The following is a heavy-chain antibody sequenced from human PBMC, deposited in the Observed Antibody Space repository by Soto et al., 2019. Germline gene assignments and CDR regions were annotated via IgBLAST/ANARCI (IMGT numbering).Heavy chain of an antibody. CDR1: GFTFSSYS. CDR2: ISSSSSYI. Sequence: EVQLVESGGGLVKPGGSLRLSCAASGFTFSSYSMNWVRQAPGKGLEWVSSISSSSSYIYYADSVKGRFTISRDNAKNSLYLRMNSLRAEDTAVYYCARDKGSGWYKRLDYWGQGTLVTVSS. D-gene: IGHD6-19*01. J-gene: IGHJ4*02. CDR3: ARDKGSGWYKRLDY. V-gene: IGHV3-21*01.